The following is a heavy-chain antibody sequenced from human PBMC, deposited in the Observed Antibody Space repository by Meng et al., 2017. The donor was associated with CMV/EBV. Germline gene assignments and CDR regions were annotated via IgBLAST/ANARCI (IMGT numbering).Heavy chain of an antibody. D-gene: IGHD2-15*01. CDR1: GFTFSGSA. Sequence: GESLKISCAASGFTFSGSAMHWVRQASGKGLEWVGRIRSKANSYATAYAASVKGRFTISRDDSKNTAYLQMNSLKTEDTAVYYCTTDPTVYSKNPFDYWGQGTLVTVSS. CDR2: IRSKANSYAT. CDR3: TTDPTVYSKNPFDY. J-gene: IGHJ4*02. V-gene: IGHV3-73*01.